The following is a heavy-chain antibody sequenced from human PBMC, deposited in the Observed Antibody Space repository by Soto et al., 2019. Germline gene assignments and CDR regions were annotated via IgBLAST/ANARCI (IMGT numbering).Heavy chain of an antibody. CDR2: LNPINGAT. Sequence: ASVKVSCKASGYDFTAYDINWVRPASGQGLEWMGWLNPINGATGSARRFQGRVSMTRNTAPATAYLELPSLRSDDSAVYYCGRGPSPRAPAGGTPYYYAMDVWG. CDR1: GYDFTAYD. D-gene: IGHD6-13*01. V-gene: IGHV1-8*02. CDR3: GRGPSPRAPAGGTPYYYAMDV. J-gene: IGHJ6*02.